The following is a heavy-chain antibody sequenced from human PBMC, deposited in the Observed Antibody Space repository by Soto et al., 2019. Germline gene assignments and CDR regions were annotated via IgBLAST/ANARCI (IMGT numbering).Heavy chain of an antibody. CDR1: GASISSGFYY. D-gene: IGHD2-2*01. J-gene: IGHJ5*02. CDR2: IYYRGST. Sequence: QVQLQESGPGLVKPSQTLSLTCTVSGASISSGFYYWTWIRQFPGKGLEWIGYIYYRGSTYYNPSLKSRLTMSIDTSKNQFALKLTSVTAADTAVYYCARAEAYSSTWGLFDPWGQGTLVAVSS. V-gene: IGHV4-31*03. CDR3: ARAEAYSSTWGLFDP.